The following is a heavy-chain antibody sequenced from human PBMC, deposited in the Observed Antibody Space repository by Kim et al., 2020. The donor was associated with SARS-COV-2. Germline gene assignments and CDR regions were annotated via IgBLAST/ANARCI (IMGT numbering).Heavy chain of an antibody. CDR1: GFTFSSYG. CDR3: AKKYYYGSGSPMTYYYG. D-gene: IGHD3-10*01. CDR2: ISYDGSNK. J-gene: IGHJ6*01. V-gene: IGHV3-30*18. Sequence: GGSLRLSCAASGFTFSSYGMHWVRQAPGKGLEWVAVISYDGSNKYYADSVKGRFTISRDNSKNTLYLQMNSLRAEDTAVYYCAKKYYYGSGSPMTYYYG.